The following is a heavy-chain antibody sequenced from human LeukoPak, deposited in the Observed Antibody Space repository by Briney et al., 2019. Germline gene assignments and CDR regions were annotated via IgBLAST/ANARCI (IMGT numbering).Heavy chain of an antibody. CDR3: ATYCGGDCYAFDI. Sequence: GGSLRLSCAASGFTFSSYGMHWVRQAPGRGLEWVAFIRYAGINKYYADSVKGRFTISRDNSKNTLYLQMNSLRAEDTAVYYCATYCGGDCYAFDIWGQGTMVTVSS. CDR2: IRYAGINK. J-gene: IGHJ3*02. D-gene: IGHD2-21*02. CDR1: GFTFSSYG. V-gene: IGHV3-30*02.